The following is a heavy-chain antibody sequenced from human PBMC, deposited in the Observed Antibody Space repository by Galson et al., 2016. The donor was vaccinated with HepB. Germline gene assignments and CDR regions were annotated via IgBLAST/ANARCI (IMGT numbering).Heavy chain of an antibody. D-gene: IGHD6-13*01. CDR1: GGSISNYY. CDR3: ARDRGSAAGFDY. CDR2: IYYSGST. J-gene: IGHJ4*02. Sequence: LSLTCTVSGGSISNYYWRWIRQPPGKGLEWIAYIYYSGSTNQNPSLKSRVTISVDTSKNQFSLQLRSVTAADTAVYYCARDRGSAAGFDYWGQGTLVTVSS. V-gene: IGHV4-59*01.